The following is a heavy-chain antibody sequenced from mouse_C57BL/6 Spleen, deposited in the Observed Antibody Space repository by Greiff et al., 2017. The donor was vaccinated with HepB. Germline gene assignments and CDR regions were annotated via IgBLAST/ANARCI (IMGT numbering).Heavy chain of an antibody. CDR2: INPSSGYT. D-gene: IGHD2-1*01. CDR3: ASGDDLLWSFAY. Sequence: QVQLQQSGAELAKPGASVKLSCKASGYTFTSYWMHWVKQRPGQGLEWIGYINPSSGYTKYNQKFKDKATLTADKSSSTAYMQLSRLTYEDSAVYYCASGDDLLWSFAYWGQGTLVTVSA. CDR1: GYTFTSYW. V-gene: IGHV1-7*01. J-gene: IGHJ3*01.